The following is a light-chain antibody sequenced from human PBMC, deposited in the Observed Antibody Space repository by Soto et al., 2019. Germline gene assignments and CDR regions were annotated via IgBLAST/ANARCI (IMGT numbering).Light chain of an antibody. J-gene: IGLJ1*01. Sequence: QSVLTQPPSASGTPGQTVTISCSGSSSNIGSNTVNWYQQLSGTAPKLLIYSNNLRPSGVPHRFSGSKSGTSASLAISGLQSEDEADYYCAAWHDSLNGYVFGTGTKLTVL. CDR3: AAWHDSLNGYV. CDR1: SSNIGSNT. V-gene: IGLV1-44*01. CDR2: SNN.